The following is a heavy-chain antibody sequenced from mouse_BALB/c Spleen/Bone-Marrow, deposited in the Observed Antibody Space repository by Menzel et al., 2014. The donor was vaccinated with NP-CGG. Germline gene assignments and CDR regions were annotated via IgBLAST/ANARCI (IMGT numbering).Heavy chain of an antibody. J-gene: IGHJ2*01. D-gene: IGHD2-14*01. CDR3: AKGGNYRYDFDY. CDR1: GYTFTSYV. Sequence: VQLQQSGPELVKPGSSVKMSCKASGYTFTSYVMHWVKQKPGQGLEWIGYINPYNDGTKYNEKFKGMATLTSDRSSSTAYMERSSLASEDSAVYYCAKGGNYRYDFDYWGQGTTLTVSS. CDR2: INPYNDGT. V-gene: IGHV1-14*01.